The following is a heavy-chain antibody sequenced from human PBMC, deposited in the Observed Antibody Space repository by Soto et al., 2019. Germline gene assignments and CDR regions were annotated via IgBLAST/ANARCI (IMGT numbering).Heavy chain of an antibody. Sequence: GGSLRLSCAASGFTFSSYGMHRVRPASGKGLEWVAVLSYDGSNKYYADYVKGRFTISRDNSKNTLYLQRDTVRAEDMAVDYCAKDIIVRPTPEWGEYYYYYRMDIYGQGSTVTIAS. J-gene: IGHJ6*02. V-gene: IGHV3-30*18. D-gene: IGHD1-26*01. CDR3: AKDIIVRPTPEWGEYYYYYRMDI. CDR1: GFTFSSYG. CDR2: LSYDGSNK.